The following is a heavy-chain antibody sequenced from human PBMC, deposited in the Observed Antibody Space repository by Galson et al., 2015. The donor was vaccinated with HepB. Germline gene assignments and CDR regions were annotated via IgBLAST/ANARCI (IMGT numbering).Heavy chain of an antibody. CDR3: AKTGLPGFGLWIFDY. V-gene: IGHV3-48*01. D-gene: IGHD3-16*01. CDR2: ISSSSSTI. CDR1: GFTFSSYS. Sequence: SLRLSCAASGFTFSSYSMNWVRQAPGKGLEWVSYISSSSSTIYYADSVKGRFTISRDNAKNTLYLQMNSLRAEDTAVYYCAKTGLPGFGLWIFDYWGQGTLVTVSS. J-gene: IGHJ4*02.